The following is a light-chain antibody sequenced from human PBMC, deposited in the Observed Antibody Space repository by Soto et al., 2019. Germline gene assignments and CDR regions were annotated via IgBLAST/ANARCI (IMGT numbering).Light chain of an antibody. CDR2: DAS. Sequence: DIQLTQSPSTLSASVGDRVTITCRASQFISRWLAWYQQKQGKAPKLLIYDASTLKSGVPSRFSGSGSGTEFTLTISSLQPDDFAAYYCQQYNTCWTFGQGTKVEIK. V-gene: IGKV1-5*01. J-gene: IGKJ1*01. CDR3: QQYNTCWT. CDR1: QFISRW.